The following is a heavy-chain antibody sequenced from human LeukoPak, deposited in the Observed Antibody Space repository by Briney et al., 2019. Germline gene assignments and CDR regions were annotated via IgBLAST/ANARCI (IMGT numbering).Heavy chain of an antibody. CDR1: GYSISSSYY. J-gene: IGHJ4*02. D-gene: IGHD3-22*01. CDR2: IYYSGST. Sequence: SETLSLTCAVSGYSISSSYYWGWIRQPPGKGLEWIGSIYYSGSTYYNPSLKSRVTISVDTSKNQFSLKLSSVTAADTAVYYCARLGYYDSSGYYCFDYWGQGTLVTVSS. CDR3: ARLGYYDSSGYYCFDY. V-gene: IGHV4-38-2*01.